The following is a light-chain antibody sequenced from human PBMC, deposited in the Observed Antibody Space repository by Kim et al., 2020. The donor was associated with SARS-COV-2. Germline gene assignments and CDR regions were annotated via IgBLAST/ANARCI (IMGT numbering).Light chain of an antibody. J-gene: IGKJ1*01. Sequence: EIVLTQSPGTLSLSPGERATLSCRASQSVSSSYLAWYQQRPGQAPRLLIYGASSRATGIPARFSGSGSGTDFTLTISRLQPEDFAVYYCQQGSSSPITFGQGTKVEIK. CDR2: GAS. CDR3: QQGSSSPIT. CDR1: QSVSSSY. V-gene: IGKV3-20*01.